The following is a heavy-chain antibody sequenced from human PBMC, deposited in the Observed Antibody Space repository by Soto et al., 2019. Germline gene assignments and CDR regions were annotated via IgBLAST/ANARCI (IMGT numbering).Heavy chain of an antibody. J-gene: IGHJ4*02. D-gene: IGHD6-6*01. V-gene: IGHV2-5*02. CDR3: AHKLFSSIAARVGVYFDY. CDR1: GFSLSTSGVG. CDR2: IYWDDDK. Sequence: QITLKESGPTLVKPTQTLTLTCTFSGFSLSTSGVGVGWIRQPPGKALEWLALIYWDDDKRYRPSLKSRLTITKDTSKNQVVLTMTNMDPVDTATYYCAHKLFSSIAARVGVYFDYWGQGTLVTVSS.